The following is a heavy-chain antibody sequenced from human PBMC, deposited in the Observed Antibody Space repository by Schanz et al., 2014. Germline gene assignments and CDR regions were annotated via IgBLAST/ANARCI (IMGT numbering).Heavy chain of an antibody. CDR3: ASSGAGYSSSWDFDY. D-gene: IGHD6-13*01. CDR2: IIPILGIA. J-gene: IGHJ4*02. V-gene: IGHV1-69*09. Sequence: VQLVQSGAEVKRPGASVRVSCKASGYTFTSYDINWVRQAPGQGLEWMGRIIPILGIANYAQKFQGRVTITADKSTFTAYMDVSSLRSEDTAVYYCASSGAGYSSSWDFDYWGQGTLVTVSS. CDR1: GYTFTSYD.